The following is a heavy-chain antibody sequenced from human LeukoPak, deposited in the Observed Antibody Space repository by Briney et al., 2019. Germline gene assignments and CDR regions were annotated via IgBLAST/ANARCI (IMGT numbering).Heavy chain of an antibody. V-gene: IGHV1-18*01. D-gene: IGHD2-8*01. CDR2: ISTNKGNT. Sequence: GASVKVSCKASGYISTSYGISWVRHAPGQGLEWMGWISTNKGNTNYAQRLQGRVTMTTDTSTSTAYMELRSLRSDDTAIYYCVRDIQWRFDPWGQGTLVTVSS. CDR3: VRDIQWRFDP. J-gene: IGHJ5*02. CDR1: GYISTSYG.